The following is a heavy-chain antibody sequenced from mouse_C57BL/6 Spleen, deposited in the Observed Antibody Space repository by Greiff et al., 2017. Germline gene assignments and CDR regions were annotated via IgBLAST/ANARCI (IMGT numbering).Heavy chain of an antibody. V-gene: IGHV2-2*01. J-gene: IGHJ2*01. CDR1: GFSLTSYG. Sequence: QVQLKESGPGLVQPSQSLSITCTVSGFSLTSYGVHWVRQSPGKGLEWLGVIWSGGSTDYYAAFISSLSIIKDNSKSQVFFKMNSLQADDTAIYYCARMGYYGSIDYFDYWGQGTTLTVSS. D-gene: IGHD1-1*01. CDR3: ARMGYYGSIDYFDY. CDR2: IWSGGST.